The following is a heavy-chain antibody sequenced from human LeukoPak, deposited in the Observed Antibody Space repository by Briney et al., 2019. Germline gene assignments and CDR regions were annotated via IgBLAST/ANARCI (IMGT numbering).Heavy chain of an antibody. CDR2: ISGSGGST. Sequence: GGSLRLSCAASGFTFSSYAMSWVRQAPGKGLEWVSDISGSGGSTYYADSVKGRFTISRDNSKNTLYLQMNSLRAEDTAVYYCARDFPYSSSRYYYYYYMDVWGKGTTVTVSS. CDR3: ARDFPYSSSRYYYYYYMDV. D-gene: IGHD6-13*01. J-gene: IGHJ6*03. CDR1: GFTFSSYA. V-gene: IGHV3-23*01.